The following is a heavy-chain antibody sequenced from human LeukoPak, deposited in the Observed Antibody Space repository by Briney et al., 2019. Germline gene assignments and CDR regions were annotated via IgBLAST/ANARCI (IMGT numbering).Heavy chain of an antibody. CDR3: ARLTVSRVDCSSTSCYARNFDY. CDR2: IYYSGST. D-gene: IGHD2-2*01. J-gene: IGHJ4*02. Sequence: SETLSLTCTVSGGSISSYYWSWIRQPPGKGLEWIGYIYYSGSTNYNPSLKSRVTVSVDTSKNQFSLKLSSVTAADTAVYYCARLTVSRVDCSSTSCYARNFDYWGQGTLVTVSS. CDR1: GGSISSYY. V-gene: IGHV4-59*08.